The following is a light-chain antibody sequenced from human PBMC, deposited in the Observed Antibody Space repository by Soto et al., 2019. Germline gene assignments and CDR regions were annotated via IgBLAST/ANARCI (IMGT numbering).Light chain of an antibody. CDR2: GVS. CDR3: SSYTSSSTLV. Sequence: QSVLTQPASVSGSPGQSITISCSGTSSDVGGYNYVSWYQQHPGKAPKVMIFGVSNRPSGVSNRFSGSKSGNTASLTISGLQAEDEADYYCSSYTSSSTLVFGGGTKLTVL. V-gene: IGLV2-14*01. J-gene: IGLJ3*02. CDR1: SSDVGGYNY.